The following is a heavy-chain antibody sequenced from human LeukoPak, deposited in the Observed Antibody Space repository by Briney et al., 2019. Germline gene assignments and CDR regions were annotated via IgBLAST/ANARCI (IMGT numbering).Heavy chain of an antibody. CDR3: ARAGPYYYDTSIRYFDY. D-gene: IGHD3-22*01. J-gene: IGHJ4*02. CDR2: ISSSSSYI. V-gene: IGHV3-21*01. CDR1: GFTFSDHY. Sequence: GGSLRLSCAASGFTFSDHYMDWVRQAPGKGLEWVSSISSSSSYIYYADSVKGRFTISRDNAKNSLYLQMNSLGAEDTAVYYCARAGPYYYDTSIRYFDYWGQGTLVTVSS.